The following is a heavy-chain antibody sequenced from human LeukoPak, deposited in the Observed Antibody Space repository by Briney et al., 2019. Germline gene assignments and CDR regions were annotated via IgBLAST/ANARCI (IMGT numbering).Heavy chain of an antibody. CDR1: GFIFSSYG. CDR3: AKGGEMGTIRGYFDY. D-gene: IGHD5-24*01. Sequence: GRSLRLSCAASGFIFSSYGMHWVRQAPGKGLEWVAVISYVGSDKYYTDSVRGRLTISRDNYKTRLYLPMNSLRTEDTAVYYCAKGGEMGTIRGYFDYLGQGTLVTVSS. J-gene: IGHJ4*02. V-gene: IGHV3-30*18. CDR2: ISYVGSDK.